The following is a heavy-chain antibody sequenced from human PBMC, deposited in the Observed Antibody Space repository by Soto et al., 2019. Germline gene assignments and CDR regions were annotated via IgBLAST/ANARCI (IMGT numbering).Heavy chain of an antibody. CDR1: GVTLSNVW. CDR3: SHGYYQYFES. D-gene: IGHD5-18*01. J-gene: IGHJ4*02. CDR2: IKSKTDGGTV. V-gene: IGHV3-15*07. Sequence: GGSLRLSCAVSGVTLSNVWMNWVRQAPGKGPEWVGRIKSKTDGGTVEYAAPVKDRFTISRDDSENTLYLQMNSPKTEDTAVYYCSHGYYQYFESWGQGTLVTVSS.